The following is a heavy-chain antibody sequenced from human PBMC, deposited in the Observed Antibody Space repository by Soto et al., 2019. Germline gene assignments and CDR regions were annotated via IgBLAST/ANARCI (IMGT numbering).Heavy chain of an antibody. CDR1: GFTFSTYA. CDR3: AKDVRYCSGGSCWGYYYFMDV. CDR2: IGGSGGST. Sequence: PGGSLRLSCAASGFTFSTYAMSWVRQAPGKGLEWVSGIGGSGGSTHYADSVKGRSTISRDNSKNTLYLQMNSLRAEDTAVYYCAKDVRYCSGGSCWGYYYFMDVWGKGTTVTVSS. D-gene: IGHD2-15*01. J-gene: IGHJ6*03. V-gene: IGHV3-23*01.